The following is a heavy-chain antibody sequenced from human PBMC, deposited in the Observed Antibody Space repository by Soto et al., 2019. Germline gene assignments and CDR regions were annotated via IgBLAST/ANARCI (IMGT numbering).Heavy chain of an antibody. CDR1: GGSISSSSYY. Sequence: PSETLSLTCTVSGGSISSSSYYWGWIRQPPGKGLEWIGSIYYSGTTDYNPSLKSRVTISVDTSKTQFSLNLRSVTAADTAVYYCARDLAAVPRAFDPWGQGTLVTVSS. CDR2: IYYSGTT. V-gene: IGHV4-39*07. D-gene: IGHD6-13*01. J-gene: IGHJ5*02. CDR3: ARDLAAVPRAFDP.